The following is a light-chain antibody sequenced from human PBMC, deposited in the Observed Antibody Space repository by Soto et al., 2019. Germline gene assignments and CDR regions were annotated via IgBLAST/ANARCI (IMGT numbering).Light chain of an antibody. Sequence: QSVLTQPPSASGAPGPRVPISFSGGSSNIGTNAVNWYQQLPGTAPKLLIYNNNQRPSGVPDRFSGSKSGTSASLAISGLQSEDEADYYCAAWDDSLNGYVFGTGTKVTV. CDR3: AAWDDSLNGYV. CDR1: SSNIGTNA. V-gene: IGLV1-44*01. CDR2: NNN. J-gene: IGLJ1*01.